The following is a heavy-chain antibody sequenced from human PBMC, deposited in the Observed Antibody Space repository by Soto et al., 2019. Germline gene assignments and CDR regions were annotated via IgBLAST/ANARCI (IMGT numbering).Heavy chain of an antibody. CDR3: ARATATAGTSSWFDP. Sequence: GGSLRLSCAASGFTFSSYAMSWVRQAPGRGLEWVSGISGSGGSTYYTDSVKGRFTISRDNSKNTLSLQMNSLRAEDTAIYYCARATATAGTSSWFDPWGQGALVTVSS. D-gene: IGHD6-13*01. V-gene: IGHV3-23*01. J-gene: IGHJ5*02. CDR2: ISGSGGST. CDR1: GFTFSSYA.